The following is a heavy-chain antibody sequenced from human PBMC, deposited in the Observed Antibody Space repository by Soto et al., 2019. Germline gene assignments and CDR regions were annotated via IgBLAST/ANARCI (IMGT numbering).Heavy chain of an antibody. CDR2: TYYRSKWYN. J-gene: IGHJ6*02. Sequence: SQTLSLTCAISGDSVSSNSAAWNWISQSPSRGLEWLGRTYYRSKWYNDYAVSVKSRITINPDTSKNQFSLQLNSVTPEDTAVYYCARGVVVAATGYYYYGMDVWGQGTTVTVSS. D-gene: IGHD2-15*01. CDR1: GDSVSSNSAA. V-gene: IGHV6-1*01. CDR3: ARGVVVAATGYYYYGMDV.